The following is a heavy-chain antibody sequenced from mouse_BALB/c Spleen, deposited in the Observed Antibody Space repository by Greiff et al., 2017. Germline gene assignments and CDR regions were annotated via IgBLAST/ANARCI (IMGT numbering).Heavy chain of an antibody. V-gene: IGHV5-6-3*01. Sequence: DVMLVESGGGLVQPGGSLKLSCAASGFTFSSYGMSWVRQTPDKRLELVATINSNGGSTYYPDSVKGRFTISRDNAKNTLYLQMSSLKSEDTAMYYCARWIYYGSSFDYWGQGTTLTVSS. CDR2: INSNGGST. CDR3: ARWIYYGSSFDY. J-gene: IGHJ2*01. CDR1: GFTFSSYG. D-gene: IGHD1-1*01.